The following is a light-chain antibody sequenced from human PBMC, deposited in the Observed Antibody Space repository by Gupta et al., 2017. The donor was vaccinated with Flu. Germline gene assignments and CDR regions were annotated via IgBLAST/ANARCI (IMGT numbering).Light chain of an antibody. J-gene: IGKJ4*01. Sequence: AIQMTQSPSSLSASVGDRVTITCRASQDIRNTLGWYQQKPGKAPKLLMYNVSTLQSGVPSRFSGSGSGTDFTLTISSLQPEDLATYFCRHEDNSPLTFGGGTKVEIE. V-gene: IGKV1-6*01. CDR2: NVS. CDR3: RHEDNSPLT. CDR1: QDIRNT.